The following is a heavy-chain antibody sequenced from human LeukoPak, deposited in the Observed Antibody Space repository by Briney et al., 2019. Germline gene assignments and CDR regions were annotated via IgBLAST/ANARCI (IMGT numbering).Heavy chain of an antibody. CDR2: IIPIFGTA. D-gene: IGHD2-15*01. J-gene: IGHJ5*02. V-gene: IGHV1-69*01. CDR3: ARVHPPSTGWATRGDWFDP. Sequence: ASVKVSCKASGGTFSSYAISWVRQAPGQGLEWMGGIIPIFGTANYAQKFQGRVTITADESTSTAYMELSSLRSEDTAVSYCARVHPPSTGWATRGDWFDPWGQGTLVTVSS. CDR1: GGTFSSYA.